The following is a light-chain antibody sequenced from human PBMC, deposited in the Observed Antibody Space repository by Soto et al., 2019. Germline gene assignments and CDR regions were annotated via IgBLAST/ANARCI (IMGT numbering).Light chain of an antibody. Sequence: DIQMTQSPSSLSASVGDRVTITCRASQDIRNSLGWYQQKPGKAPKRLIYGASTLQSGVPSRFSGSRSGTEFTLTINSLQPEDFATYYCLQHYDYSWTFGQGTKVDIK. CDR2: GAS. V-gene: IGKV1-17*01. J-gene: IGKJ1*01. CDR1: QDIRNS. CDR3: LQHYDYSWT.